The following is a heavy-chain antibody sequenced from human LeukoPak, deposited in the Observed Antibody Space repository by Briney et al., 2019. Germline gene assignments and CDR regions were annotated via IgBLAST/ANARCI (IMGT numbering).Heavy chain of an antibody. Sequence: SETLSLTCTVSGDSISSYSWNWIRQPAGEGLEWIGHIFNSGSANYNPSLKSRVTMSVDTSKNQFSLNLTSVTAADTAVYYCARGSGCNSSSCHAGEFDYWGQGTLVTVSS. V-gene: IGHV4-4*07. CDR3: ARGSGCNSSSCHAGEFDY. D-gene: IGHD2-2*01. CDR1: GDSISSYS. J-gene: IGHJ4*02. CDR2: IFNSGSA.